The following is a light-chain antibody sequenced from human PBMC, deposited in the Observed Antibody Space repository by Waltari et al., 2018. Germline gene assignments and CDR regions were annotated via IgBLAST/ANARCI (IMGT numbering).Light chain of an antibody. V-gene: IGLV2-8*01. Sequence: QSALTQPPSASGSPGQSVTISCTGTSSDVGAYKYVSWYQQHPGKAPKLLIYEVSKRASGVPDRFSGPKAGNTASLTVSGLQAEDEADYYCASRGASKVFGGGTKLTVL. CDR1: SSDVGAYKY. J-gene: IGLJ2*01. CDR2: EVS. CDR3: ASRGASKV.